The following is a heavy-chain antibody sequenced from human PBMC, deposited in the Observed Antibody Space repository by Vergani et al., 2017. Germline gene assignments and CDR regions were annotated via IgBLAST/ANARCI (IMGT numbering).Heavy chain of an antibody. V-gene: IGHV4-34*01. Sequence: QVQLQQWGGGLLKPSETLSLTCVVNGGSFTSYHCTWIRQSPGEGLGWVGDIDHTGQPEYNPALKSRLTMSVDKSRNQFSLTLNSVTATDTAIYFCARVNTETNGHLYYYYYMDVWGQGTAVTVS. D-gene: IGHD4-11*01. J-gene: IGHJ6*03. CDR3: ARVNTETNGHLYYYYYMDV. CDR2: IDHTGQP. CDR1: GGSFTSYH.